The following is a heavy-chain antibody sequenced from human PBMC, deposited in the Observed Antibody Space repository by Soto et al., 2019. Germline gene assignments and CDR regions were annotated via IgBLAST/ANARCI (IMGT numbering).Heavy chain of an antibody. D-gene: IGHD3-10*01. Sequence: QVQLVQSGAEVKKPGASVKVSCKASGYTFTSYGIIWVRQAPGQGLEWMGWISTYNGNTKYSQKLQGRVTMTTDTATSPAYMELRSLRSDDTAVFYCAREMVRGVGSDYWGQGTLVTVSS. CDR1: GYTFTSYG. CDR3: AREMVRGVGSDY. V-gene: IGHV1-18*01. CDR2: ISTYNGNT. J-gene: IGHJ4*02.